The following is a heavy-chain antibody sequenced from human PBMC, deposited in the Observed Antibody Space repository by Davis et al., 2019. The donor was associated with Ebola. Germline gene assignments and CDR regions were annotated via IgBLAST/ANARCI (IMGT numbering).Heavy chain of an antibody. CDR2: ISYDGSNK. D-gene: IGHD2-2*02. CDR1: GFTSSSSG. CDR3: AKDRRIVVVPAAIALDY. J-gene: IGHJ4*02. V-gene: IGHV3-30*18. Sequence: GGFLRFSCPAPGFTSSSSGMPWVPQAPGKGLEWVAVISYDGSNKYYADSVKGRFTISRDNSKNTLYLQMNSLRAEDTAVYYCAKDRRIVVVPAAIALDYWGQGTLVTVSS.